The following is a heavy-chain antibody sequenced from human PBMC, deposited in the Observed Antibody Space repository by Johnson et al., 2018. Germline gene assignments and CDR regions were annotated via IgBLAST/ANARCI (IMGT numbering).Heavy chain of an antibody. CDR1: GGSFSAYY. CDR2: LNHSGGS. Sequence: QLQQWGAGLLKPSETLSLTCGVYGGSFSAYYWSWIRQPPGKGLEWIGELNHSGGSIYNPSLKSRVTMSVDTSKSQFSLKLSSVTAADTAVYYCARGYFYDTAAFDIWGQGTMVTVSS. CDR3: ARGYFYDTAAFDI. D-gene: IGHD3-22*01. J-gene: IGHJ3*02. V-gene: IGHV4-34*01.